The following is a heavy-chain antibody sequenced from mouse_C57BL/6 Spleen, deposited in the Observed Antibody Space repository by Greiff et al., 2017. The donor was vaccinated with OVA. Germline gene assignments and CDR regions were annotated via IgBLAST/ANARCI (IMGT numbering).Heavy chain of an antibody. CDR2: IDPETGGP. CDR1: GYTFTDYE. J-gene: IGHJ3*01. V-gene: IGHV1-15*01. Sequence: SGAELVRPGASVTLSCKASGYTFTDYEMPWVKQTPVHGLEWIGAIDPETGGPAYNQKFKGKAILTADKSSRTAYMELRSLTSEDSAVYYCTRSDTTVVNAYWGQGTLVTVSA. D-gene: IGHD1-1*01. CDR3: TRSDTTVVNAY.